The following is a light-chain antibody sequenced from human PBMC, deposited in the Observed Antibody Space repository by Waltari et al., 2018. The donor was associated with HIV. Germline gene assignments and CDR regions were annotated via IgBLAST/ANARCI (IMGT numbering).Light chain of an antibody. V-gene: IGLV2-14*01. CDR3: SSYTSTSTIL. CDR2: EVS. J-gene: IGLJ3*02. CDR1: SRDVGDYNY. Sequence: QSALTQPASVSGSPGPSITMSCTGTSRDVGDYNYVSWYQQHTGKAPKLMLYEVSSRPSGVSNRFSGSKSGSTASLTISGLQAEDEADYYCSSYTSTSTILFGGGTRLTVL.